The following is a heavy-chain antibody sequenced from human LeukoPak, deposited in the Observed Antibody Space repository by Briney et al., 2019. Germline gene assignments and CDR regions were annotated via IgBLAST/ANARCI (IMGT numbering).Heavy chain of an antibody. CDR2: ISSSSSYI. CDR1: GFTFNSYS. V-gene: IGHV3-21*01. D-gene: IGHD1/OR15-1a*01. J-gene: IGHJ4*02. CDR3: ARGNGTSGDY. Sequence: GSLRLSCAASGFTFNSYSMNWVRQAPGKGLEWVSSISSSSSYIYYADSVKGRFTISRDNAKNSLYLQMNSLRAEDTAVYYCARGNGTSGDYWGQGTLVTVSS.